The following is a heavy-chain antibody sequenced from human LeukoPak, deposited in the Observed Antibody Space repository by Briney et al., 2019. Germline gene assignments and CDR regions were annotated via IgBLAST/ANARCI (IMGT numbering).Heavy chain of an antibody. V-gene: IGHV3-7*01. CDR3: ARWAGVTDY. D-gene: IGHD5-18*01. CDR2: IKQDGSVE. J-gene: IGHJ4*02. Sequence: PGGSLRLSCADSGFTFENYWMSWVRQAPGKGPEWVANIKQDGSVEHYLDSVKGRFNISRDNAKNSLILQMNSLRVEDTAVYYCARWAGVTDYWGQGTLVTVSS. CDR1: GFTFENYW.